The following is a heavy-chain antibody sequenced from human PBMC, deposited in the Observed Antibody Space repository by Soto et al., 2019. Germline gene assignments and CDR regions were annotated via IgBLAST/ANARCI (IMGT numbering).Heavy chain of an antibody. J-gene: IGHJ6*02. V-gene: IGHV3-23*01. CDR3: ARGGVAVAGLHYYYGMDV. CDR2: ISGNDGST. D-gene: IGHD6-19*01. Sequence: PGGSLRLSCVATGFTFSTYAMTWVRQAPGKGLEWVSTISGNDGSTYYADSVKGRFTISRDNSKNTLYLQMDSLRAEDTALFYCARGGVAVAGLHYYYGMDVWGQGTTVTVSS. CDR1: GFTFSTYA.